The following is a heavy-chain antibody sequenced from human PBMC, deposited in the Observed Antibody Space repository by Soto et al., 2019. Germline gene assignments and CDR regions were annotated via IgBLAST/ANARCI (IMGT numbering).Heavy chain of an antibody. Sequence: EGSLRLSCAASGFTFSSYSMNWVRQAPGKGLEWVSSISSSSSYIYYADSVKGRFTISRDNAKNSLYLQMNSLRAEDTAVYYCARANNDILDVWGQGTTVTVSS. CDR2: ISSSSSYI. CDR1: GFTFSSYS. D-gene: IGHD3-9*01. CDR3: ARANNDILDV. J-gene: IGHJ6*02. V-gene: IGHV3-21*01.